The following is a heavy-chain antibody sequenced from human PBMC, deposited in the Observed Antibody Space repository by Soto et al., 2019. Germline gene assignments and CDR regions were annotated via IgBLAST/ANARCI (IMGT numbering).Heavy chain of an antibody. V-gene: IGHV1-46*02. D-gene: IGHD2-21*02. Sequence: QVQLVQSGAEVRKPGASVKVSCKPSGYTFNTYYLHWLRQAPGQALEWMGVIHPSGGGTTYAQKFLGRVTVTRDTSTPTVFMELSSLRSHDTAVYYCARGGHIAVVTASFDNWGQGPLVTVSS. J-gene: IGHJ4*02. CDR2: IHPSGGGT. CDR1: GYTFNTYY. CDR3: ARGGHIAVVTASFDN.